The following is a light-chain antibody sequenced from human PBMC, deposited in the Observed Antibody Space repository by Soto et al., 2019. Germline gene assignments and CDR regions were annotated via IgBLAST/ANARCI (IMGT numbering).Light chain of an antibody. CDR2: DVS. J-gene: IGLJ2*01. Sequence: QSALTQPASVSESPGQSITISCTGTSSDVGGYNYVSWYRQHPGKAPKLMIYDVSNRPPGVSNRFSGSNSGNTASLTISGLQAEDEADYYCSSYTSSSTVVFGGGTKLTVL. CDR3: SSYTSSSTVV. CDR1: SSDVGGYNY. V-gene: IGLV2-14*01.